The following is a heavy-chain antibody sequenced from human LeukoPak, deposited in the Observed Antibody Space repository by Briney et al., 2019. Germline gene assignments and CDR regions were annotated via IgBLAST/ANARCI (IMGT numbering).Heavy chain of an antibody. J-gene: IGHJ4*02. CDR3: ARDEYLWVVIQLGLFDF. V-gene: IGHV3-30-3*01. CDR1: GFTFSSYA. CDR2: ISSDGNNK. D-gene: IGHD2-2*01. Sequence: GGSLRLSCAASGFTFSSYAMHWVRQAPGKGLEWVAVISSDGNNKYYADSVKGRFTISRDNSKNTLYLQMNSLRAEDTAVYYCARDEYLWVVIQLGLFDFWGEGTLVTVSS.